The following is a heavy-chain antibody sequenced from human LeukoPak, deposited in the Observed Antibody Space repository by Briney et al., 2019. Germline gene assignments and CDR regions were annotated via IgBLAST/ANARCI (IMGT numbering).Heavy chain of an antibody. J-gene: IGHJ4*02. D-gene: IGHD5-12*01. CDR1: GGTFSSYA. Sequence: ASVKVSRKASGGTFSSYAISWVRQAPGQGLEWMGRIIPILGIANYAQKFQGRVTITADKSTSTAYMELSSLRSEDTAVYYCARSEWLRQPRFDYWGQGTLVTVSS. CDR2: IIPILGIA. CDR3: ARSEWLRQPRFDY. V-gene: IGHV1-69*04.